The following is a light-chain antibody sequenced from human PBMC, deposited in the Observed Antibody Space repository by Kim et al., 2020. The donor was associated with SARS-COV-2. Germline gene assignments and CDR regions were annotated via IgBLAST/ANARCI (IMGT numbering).Light chain of an antibody. CDR2: DIS. CDR3: SAYYRMNVYV. Sequence: LTQPASVSGSPGQSIILSCAGTSSDIGDNRFVSWYQQSPGKVPKLIIYDISQRPSGVSHRFSGSKSGNTASLTISGLQAEDEAVYYCSAYYRMNVYVFGSETKVTVL. CDR1: SSDIGDNRF. J-gene: IGLJ1*01. V-gene: IGLV2-14*01.